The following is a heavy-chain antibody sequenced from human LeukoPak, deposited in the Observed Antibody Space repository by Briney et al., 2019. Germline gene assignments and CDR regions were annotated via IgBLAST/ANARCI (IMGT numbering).Heavy chain of an antibody. J-gene: IGHJ3*02. D-gene: IGHD3-3*01. V-gene: IGHV3-7*01. CDR3: ARGYDFWTPTKDGLDAFDI. CDR1: GFTFSSYG. CDR2: IKQDGSEK. Sequence: PGGSLRLSCAASGFTFSSYGMHWVRQAPGKGLEWVANIKQDGSEKYYVDSVKGRFTISRDNAKNLLYLQMNSLRAEDTAVYYCARGYDFWTPTKDGLDAFDIWGQGTMVTVSS.